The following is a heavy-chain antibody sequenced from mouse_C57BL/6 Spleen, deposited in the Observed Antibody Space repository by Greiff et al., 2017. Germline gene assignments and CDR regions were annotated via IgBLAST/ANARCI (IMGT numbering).Heavy chain of an antibody. J-gene: IGHJ4*01. CDR2: INPNYGTT. CDR1: GYSFTDYN. V-gene: IGHV1-39*01. D-gene: IGHD2-3*01. Sequence: VQLQQSGPELVKPGASVKISCKASGYSFTDYNMTWVQQSNGKSLEWIGVINPNYGTTSYNQKFKGKATLTVDQSSSTAYMQLNSLTSEDSAVYYCARGGIYDGYYYAMDYWGQGTSVTVSS. CDR3: ARGGIYDGYYYAMDY.